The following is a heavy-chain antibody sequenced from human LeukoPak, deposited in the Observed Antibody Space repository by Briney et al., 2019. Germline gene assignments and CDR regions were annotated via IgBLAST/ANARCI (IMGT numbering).Heavy chain of an antibody. Sequence: GGSLRLSCAASGFTVSSNYMSWVRQAPGKGLEWVSVIYSGGSTYYADSVKGRFTISRDNSKNTLYLQMNSLRAEDTAVYYCARVVVQYGGNPPFGYWGQGTLVTVSS. CDR3: ARVVVQYGGNPPFGY. CDR1: GFTVSSNY. D-gene: IGHD4-23*01. CDR2: IYSGGST. V-gene: IGHV3-66*01. J-gene: IGHJ4*02.